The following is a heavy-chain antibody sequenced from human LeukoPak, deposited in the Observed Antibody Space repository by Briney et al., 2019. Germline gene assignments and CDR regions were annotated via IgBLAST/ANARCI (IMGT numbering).Heavy chain of an antibody. CDR2: ISSSGSTI. J-gene: IGHJ6*02. V-gene: IGHV3-48*03. CDR1: GFTFSSYE. D-gene: IGHD2-2*01. Sequence: GGSLRLSCAASGFTFSSYEMNWVRQAPGKGLEWVSYISSSGSTIYYADSVKGRFTISRDNAKNSLYLQMNSLRAEDTAVYYCARAAVPAAPAYYYDMDVWGQGTTVTVSS. CDR3: ARAAVPAAPAYYYDMDV.